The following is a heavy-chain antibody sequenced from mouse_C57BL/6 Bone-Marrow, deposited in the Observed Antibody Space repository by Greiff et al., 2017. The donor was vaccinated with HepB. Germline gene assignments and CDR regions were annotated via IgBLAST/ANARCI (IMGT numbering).Heavy chain of an antibody. V-gene: IGHV1-15*01. D-gene: IGHD1-1*01. CDR3: TKKGFYYGSSYGYWYFDV. CDR2: IDPETGGT. J-gene: IGHJ1*03. CDR1: GYTFTDYE. Sequence: VKLVESGAELVRPGASVTLSCKASGYTFTDYEMHWVKQTPVHGLEWIGAIDPETGGTAYKQKFKGKAILTADKSSSTAYMERRSLTSEDSAVYYCTKKGFYYGSSYGYWYFDVWGTGTTVTVSS.